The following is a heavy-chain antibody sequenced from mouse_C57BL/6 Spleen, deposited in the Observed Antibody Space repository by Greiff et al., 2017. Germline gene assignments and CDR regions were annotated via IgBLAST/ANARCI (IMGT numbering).Heavy chain of an antibody. V-gene: IGHV7-3*01. CDR2: IRNKANGYTT. CDR3: ARLLTGFDD. CDR1: GFTFTDYY. Sequence: EVMLVESGGGLVQPGGSLSLSCAASGFTFTDYYMSWVRQPPGKALEWLGFIRNKANGYTTEYSASVKGRFTISRDNSQSILYLQMNALRAEDSATYYCARLLTGFDDWGQGTTLTVSS. J-gene: IGHJ2*01. D-gene: IGHD4-1*01.